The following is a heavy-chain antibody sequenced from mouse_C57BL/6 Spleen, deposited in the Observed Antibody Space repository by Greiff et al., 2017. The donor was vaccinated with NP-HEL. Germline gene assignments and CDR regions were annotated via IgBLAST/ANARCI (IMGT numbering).Heavy chain of an antibody. D-gene: IGHD1-1*01. CDR2: IYPRDGST. J-gene: IGHJ3*01. Sequence: VQLVESGPELVKPGASVKLSCKASGYTFTSYDINWVKQRPGQGLEWIGWIYPRDGSTKYNEKFKGKATLTVDTSSSTAYMELHSLTSEDSAVYFCARGYYGSLFAYWGQGTLVTVSA. CDR1: GYTFTSYD. CDR3: ARGYYGSLFAY. V-gene: IGHV1-85*01.